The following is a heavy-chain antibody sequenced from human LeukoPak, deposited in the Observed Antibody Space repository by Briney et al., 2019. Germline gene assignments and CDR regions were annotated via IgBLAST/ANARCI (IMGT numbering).Heavy chain of an antibody. CDR3: ARDLSGVNPFDY. V-gene: IGHV3-21*03. Sequence: GGSLRLSCAASGFTVSSYGMKWVRQAPVKGLEWVPSIRSSSGYIYYADSMKGRFTISRHNSENTLYLQMNSLRVEDTAVYYCARDLSGVNPFDYWGQGTLVTVSS. D-gene: IGHD2-8*01. CDR1: GFTVSSYG. CDR2: IRSSSGYI. J-gene: IGHJ4*02.